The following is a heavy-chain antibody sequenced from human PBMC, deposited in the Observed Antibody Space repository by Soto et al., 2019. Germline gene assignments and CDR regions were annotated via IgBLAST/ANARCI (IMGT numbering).Heavy chain of an antibody. Sequence: PGGSLRLSCATSGFAFRSYGMHWVRQAPGKGLEWLAVISNDGNKKFFADSMKGRLTLSRDNARNTVYLQINNLRAEDTAVYYCAKLRGDYTVFDYWGQGARVTVSS. CDR2: ISNDGNKK. CDR1: GFAFRSYG. V-gene: IGHV3-30*18. J-gene: IGHJ4*02. CDR3: AKLRGDYTVFDY. D-gene: IGHD4-17*01.